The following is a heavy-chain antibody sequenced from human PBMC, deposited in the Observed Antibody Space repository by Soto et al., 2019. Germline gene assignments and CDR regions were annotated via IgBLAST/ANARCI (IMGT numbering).Heavy chain of an antibody. CDR1: GYTFTSYG. Sequence: GASVKVSCKASGYTFTSYGISWGRQAPGQGLEWMGWISAYNGNTNYAQKLQGRVTMTTDTSTSTAYMELRSLRSDDTAVYYCARVAAAGPEDPKYYYYYYGMDVWGQGTTVTVSS. CDR3: ARVAAAGPEDPKYYYYYYGMDV. CDR2: ISAYNGNT. V-gene: IGHV1-18*01. D-gene: IGHD6-13*01. J-gene: IGHJ6*02.